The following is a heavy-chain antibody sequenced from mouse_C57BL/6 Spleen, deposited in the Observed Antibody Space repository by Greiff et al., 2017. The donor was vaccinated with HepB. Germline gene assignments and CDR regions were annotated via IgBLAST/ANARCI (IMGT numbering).Heavy chain of an antibody. D-gene: IGHD1-1*01. CDR2: IWTGGGT. Sequence: VQGVESGPGLVAPSQSLSITCTVSGFSFTSYAISWVRQPPGKGLEWLGVIWTGGGTNYNSALKSRLSISKDNSKSQVFLKMNSLQTDDTARYYCARTSTTVVATDYAMDYWGQGTSVTVSS. V-gene: IGHV2-9-1*01. CDR3: ARTSTTVVATDYAMDY. J-gene: IGHJ4*01. CDR1: GFSFTSYA.